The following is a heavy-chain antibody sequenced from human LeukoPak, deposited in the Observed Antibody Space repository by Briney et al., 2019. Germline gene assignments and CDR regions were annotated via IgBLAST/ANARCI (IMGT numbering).Heavy chain of an antibody. CDR1: GFTFSSYA. CDR3: ASCYGRKIDY. J-gene: IGHJ4*02. Sequence: PGGSLRLSCAASGFTFSSYAMHWVRQAPGKGLEWVAVISYDGSNKYYADSVKGRFTISRDNSKNTLYLQMNSLRAEDTAVYYCASCYGRKIDYWGQGTLVTVSS. D-gene: IGHD3-16*01. CDR2: ISYDGSNK. V-gene: IGHV3-30-3*01.